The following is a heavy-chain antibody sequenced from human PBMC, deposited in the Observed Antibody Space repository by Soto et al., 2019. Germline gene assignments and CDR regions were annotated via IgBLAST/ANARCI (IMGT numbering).Heavy chain of an antibody. CDR2: NNAATGAT. Sequence: ASVKVSCKAFGYTFSNYALHWVRQAPGQRLEWMGINNAATGATEYSQKFQDRVTITRDTSTNTVYMELNSLRSEDTAVYYCARGRLEPKTFDIWGQRTMVTVSS. V-gene: IGHV1-3*01. CDR3: ARGRLEPKTFDI. J-gene: IGHJ3*02. CDR1: GYTFSNYA. D-gene: IGHD1-1*01.